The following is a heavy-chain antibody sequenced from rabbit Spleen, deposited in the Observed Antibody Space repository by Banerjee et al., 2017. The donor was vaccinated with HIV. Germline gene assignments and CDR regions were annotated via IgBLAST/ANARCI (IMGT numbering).Heavy chain of an antibody. CDR1: GVSFSFSSY. J-gene: IGHJ6*01. CDR2: IEVGSSGFT. Sequence: QEQLEESGGGLVKPGASLTLTCTASGVSFSFSSYMCWVRQAPGKGLEWIACIEVGSSGFTYFATWAKGRFTISKTSSTTVTLQMTSLTAADTATYFCARDTSSSFSSYGMDLWGQGTLVTVS. V-gene: IGHV1S45*01. D-gene: IGHD1-1*01. CDR3: ARDTSSSFSSYGMDL.